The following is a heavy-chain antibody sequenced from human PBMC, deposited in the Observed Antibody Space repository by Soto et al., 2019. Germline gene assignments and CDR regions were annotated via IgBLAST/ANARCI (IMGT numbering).Heavy chain of an antibody. CDR1: GVTFSSYR. CDR3: AKGSQYYYDSSGWYY. V-gene: IGHV3-30*18. CDR2: ISYDGSNK. J-gene: IGHJ4*02. Sequence: PGGSRRLSCAASGVTFSSYRMHWVRQAPGKGLEWVAVISYDGSNKYYADSVKGRFTISRDNSKNTLYLQMNSLRAEDTAVYYCAKGSQYYYDSSGWYYWGQGTLVTVSS. D-gene: IGHD3-22*01.